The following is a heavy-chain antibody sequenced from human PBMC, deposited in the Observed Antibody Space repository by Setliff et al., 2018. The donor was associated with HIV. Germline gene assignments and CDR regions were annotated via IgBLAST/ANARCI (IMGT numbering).Heavy chain of an antibody. CDR2: IYTSGSI. CDR1: GGSMSSYY. CDR3: ARCRLNGGFNL. D-gene: IGHD7-27*01. Sequence: SETLSLTCSVSGGSMSSYYWSWIRQTASKGLEWIGRIYTSGSIIYNPSLRSRVTMSVDTSKNQFSLKLSSVTAADTAVYYCARCRLNGGFNLWGQGTLVTVSS. V-gene: IGHV4-4*07. J-gene: IGHJ5*02.